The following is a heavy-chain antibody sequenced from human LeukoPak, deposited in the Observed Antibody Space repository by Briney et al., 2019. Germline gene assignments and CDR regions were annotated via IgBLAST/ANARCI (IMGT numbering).Heavy chain of an antibody. CDR3: ARFVVVPAARGSDWFDP. V-gene: IGHV4-30-2*01. D-gene: IGHD2-2*01. CDR1: GGSISSGGYY. J-gene: IGHJ5*02. Sequence: SETLSLTCTVSGGSISSGGYYWSWIRQPPGKGLEWIGYIYHSGSTYYNPSLKSRVTISVDRSKNQFSLKLSSVTAADTAVYYCARFVVVPAARGSDWFDPWGQGTLVTVSS. CDR2: IYHSGST.